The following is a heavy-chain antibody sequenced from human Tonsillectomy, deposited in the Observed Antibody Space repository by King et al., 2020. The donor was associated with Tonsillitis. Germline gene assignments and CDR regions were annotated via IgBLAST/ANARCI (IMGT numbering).Heavy chain of an antibody. V-gene: IGHV4-4*07. D-gene: IGHD3-10*01. CDR2: IYTSGST. J-gene: IGHJ6*02. Sequence: VQLQESGPGLVKPSETLSLTCTVSGGSISSYYWSWIRQPAGKGLEWIGRIYTSGSTNYNPSLKSRVTMSVDTSKNPFSLKLSSVTAADTAVYYCARDGSRPNYDGSGSYYYYGMDVWGQGTTVTVSS. CDR3: ARDGSRPNYDGSGSYYYYGMDV. CDR1: GGSISSYY.